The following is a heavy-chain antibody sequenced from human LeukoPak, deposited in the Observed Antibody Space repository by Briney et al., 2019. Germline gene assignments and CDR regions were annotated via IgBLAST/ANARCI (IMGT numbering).Heavy chain of an antibody. Sequence: SETLSLTCTVSGGSISRYSWNWIRQPPGKGLEWIGYIYYSGSTNYNPSLKSRVTISVDTSKNQFSLKLSSVTAADTAVYYCASFTPPLYYFDYWGQGTLVTVSS. CDR1: GGSISRYS. CDR2: IYYSGST. V-gene: IGHV4-59*01. J-gene: IGHJ4*02. CDR3: ASFTPPLYYFDY.